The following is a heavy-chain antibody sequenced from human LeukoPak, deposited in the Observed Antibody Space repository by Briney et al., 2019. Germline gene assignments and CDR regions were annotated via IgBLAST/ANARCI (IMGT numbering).Heavy chain of an antibody. J-gene: IGHJ2*01. Sequence: GGSLRLSCAASGFSFSTHDMSWVCQAPGKGLEWVSAISRSGDGTTYADSVKGRFTISRDNSKNTLFLQMNSLRAEDTAIYYCARAVGLWYFDLWGRGSLVTVSS. CDR1: GFSFSTHD. CDR3: ARAVGLWYFDL. CDR2: ISRSGDGT. V-gene: IGHV3-23*01. D-gene: IGHD5/OR15-5a*01.